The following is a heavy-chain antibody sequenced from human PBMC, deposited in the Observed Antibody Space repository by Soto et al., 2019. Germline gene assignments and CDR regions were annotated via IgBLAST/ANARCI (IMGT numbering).Heavy chain of an antibody. D-gene: IGHD4-17*01. J-gene: IGHJ1*01. CDR1: GFTFSSYA. V-gene: IGHV3-30-3*01. CDR3: ARDPGNGDYFPEYFQH. Sequence: GGSLRLSCAASGFTFSSYAMHWVRQAPGKGLEWVAVISYDGSNKYYADSVKGRFTISRDNSKNTLYLQMNSLRAEDTAVYYCARDPGNGDYFPEYFQHWGQGTLVTVSS. CDR2: ISYDGSNK.